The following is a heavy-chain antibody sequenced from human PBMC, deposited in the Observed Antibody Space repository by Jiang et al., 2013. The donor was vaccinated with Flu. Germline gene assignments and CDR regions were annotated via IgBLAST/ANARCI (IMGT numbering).Heavy chain of an antibody. D-gene: IGHD5-24*01. CDR2: IYYSGSS. J-gene: IGHJ1*01. V-gene: IGHV4-39*01. CDR3: ASPFEEMDQF. Sequence: GPGLVKPSETLSLTCTVSGGSISTSGYYWGWIRQPPGKGLEWIGSIYYSGSSYSNPSLRSRVTMSVDTSKNQFSLKLRSVTAADTAVYYCASPFEEMDQFWGQGTLVTV. CDR1: GGSISTSGYY.